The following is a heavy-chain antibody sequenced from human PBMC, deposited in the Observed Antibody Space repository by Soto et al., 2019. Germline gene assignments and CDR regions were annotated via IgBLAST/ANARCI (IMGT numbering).Heavy chain of an antibody. V-gene: IGHV3-48*03. CDR3: ARVVENWFDP. J-gene: IGHJ5*02. D-gene: IGHD3-10*01. Sequence: EVQLVESGGGLVQPGGSLRLSCAASGFTFSSYEMNWVRQAPGKGLEWVSYISSSGSTIYYADSVKGRFTISRDNAKNSLYLQMNSLRAEDTAVYYCARVVENWFDPWGQGTLVTVSS. CDR2: ISSSGSTI. CDR1: GFTFSSYE.